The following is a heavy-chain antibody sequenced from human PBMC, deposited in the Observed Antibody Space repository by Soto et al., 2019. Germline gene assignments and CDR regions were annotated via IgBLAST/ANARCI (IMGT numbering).Heavy chain of an antibody. J-gene: IGHJ6*02. D-gene: IGHD6-13*01. CDR1: GCSISSYY. V-gene: IGHV4-59*01. CDR3: ARVLGSSWPYYYYYYGMDV. Sequence: XETLSLTCAVSGCSISSYYWSWIRQPPGKGLEWIGYIYYSGSTNYNPSLKSRVTISVDTSKNQFSLKLSSVTAADTAVYYCARVLGSSWPYYYYYYGMDVWGQGTTVTVSS. CDR2: IYYSGST.